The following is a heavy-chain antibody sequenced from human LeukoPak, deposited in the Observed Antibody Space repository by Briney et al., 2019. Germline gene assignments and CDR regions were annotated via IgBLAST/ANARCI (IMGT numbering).Heavy chain of an antibody. D-gene: IGHD5-24*01. CDR3: ARKGWRDGYAFDI. CDR2: ISSNGGST. V-gene: IGHV3-64*01. J-gene: IGHJ3*02. CDR1: GFTFSSYA. Sequence: GGPLRLSCAASGFTFSSYAMHWVRQAPGKGLEYVSAISSNGGSTYYANSVKGRFTISRDNAKNSLYLQMNSLRAEDTAVYYCARKGWRDGYAFDIWGQGTMVTVSS.